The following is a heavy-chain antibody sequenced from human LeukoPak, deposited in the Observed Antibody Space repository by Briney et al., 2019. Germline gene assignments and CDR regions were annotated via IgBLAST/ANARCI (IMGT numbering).Heavy chain of an antibody. V-gene: IGHV5-51*01. D-gene: IGHD1-26*01. Sequence: GESLKISCKGSGYSFTSYWIGWVRQMPGKGLEWMGIIYPGDSDTRYSPSFQGQVTISADKSISTAYLQWSSLKASDTAMYYCARHSLHSGSYYWFDPWGQGTLVTVSS. J-gene: IGHJ5*02. CDR2: IYPGDSDT. CDR1: GYSFTSYW. CDR3: ARHSLHSGSYYWFDP.